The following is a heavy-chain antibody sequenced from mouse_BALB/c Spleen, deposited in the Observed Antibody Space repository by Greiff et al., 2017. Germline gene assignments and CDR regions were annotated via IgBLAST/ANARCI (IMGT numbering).Heavy chain of an antibody. CDR2: ISSGGST. Sequence: EVQRVESGGGLVKPGGSLKLSCAASGFTFSSYAMSWVRQTPEKRLEWVASISSGGSTYYPDSVKGRFTISRDNARNILYLQMSSLRSEDTAMYYCARGGAYYRYDGVDYWGQGTTLTVSS. D-gene: IGHD2-14*01. J-gene: IGHJ2*01. V-gene: IGHV5-6-5*01. CDR1: GFTFSSYA. CDR3: ARGGAYYRYDGVDY.